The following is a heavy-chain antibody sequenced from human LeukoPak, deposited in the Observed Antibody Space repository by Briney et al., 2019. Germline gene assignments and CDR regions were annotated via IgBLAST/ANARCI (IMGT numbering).Heavy chain of an antibody. V-gene: IGHV4-39*07. CDR3: ARRSYCSSTSCYIYYYYYYMDV. CDR1: GGSISSTSSY. CDR2: IYYSGST. Sequence: SETLSLTCTVSGGSISSTSSYWGWIRQPPGKGLEWIANIYYSGSTNYNPSLKSRVTISVDTSKNQFSLKLSSVTAADTAVYYCARRSYCSSTSCYIYYYYYYMDVWGKGTTVTISS. J-gene: IGHJ6*03. D-gene: IGHD2-2*02.